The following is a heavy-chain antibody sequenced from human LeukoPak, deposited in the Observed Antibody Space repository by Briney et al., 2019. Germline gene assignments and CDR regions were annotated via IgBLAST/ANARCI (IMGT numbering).Heavy chain of an antibody. D-gene: IGHD3-9*01. CDR3: AKDMDDILTGSEYFQH. CDR2: ISWNSGSI. J-gene: IGHJ1*01. V-gene: IGHV3-9*01. CDR1: GFTFDDYA. Sequence: QAGGSLRLSCAASGFTFDDYAMHWVRQAPGKGLEWVSGISWNSGSIGYADSVKGRFTISRDNAKNSLYLQMNSLRAEDTALYYCAKDMDDILTGSEYFQHWGQGTLVTVSS.